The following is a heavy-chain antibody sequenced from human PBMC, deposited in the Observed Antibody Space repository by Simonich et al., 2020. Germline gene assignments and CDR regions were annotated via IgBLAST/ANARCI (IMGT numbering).Heavy chain of an antibody. CDR1: GFTFSSYS. J-gene: IGHJ3*02. V-gene: IGHV3-21*01. CDR3: ARGIVGASGAFDI. CDR2: IRSSSSYI. Sequence: EVQLVESGGGLVKPGGSLRLSCAASGFTFSSYSMNWVRQAARKGMEWVSSIRSSSSYIYYAGSGKGRFTISRDNAKNSLYLQMNSLRAEDTAVYYCARGIVGASGAFDIWGQGTMVTVSS. D-gene: IGHD1-26*01.